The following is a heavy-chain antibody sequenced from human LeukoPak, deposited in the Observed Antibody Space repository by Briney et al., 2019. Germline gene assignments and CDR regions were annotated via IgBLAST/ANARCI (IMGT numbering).Heavy chain of an antibody. D-gene: IGHD7-27*01. V-gene: IGHV3-30-3*01. J-gene: IGHJ4*02. CDR2: ISYDGSKK. CDR3: ARELLGAFDY. Sequence: GGSLRLSCAASGFTFSTYAMHWVRQALGKGLEWVAVISYDGSKKYYADSVKGRFTIPRDNSKNTLYLQMNSLRAEDTAVYYCARELLGAFDYWGQGTLVTVSS. CDR1: GFTFSTYA.